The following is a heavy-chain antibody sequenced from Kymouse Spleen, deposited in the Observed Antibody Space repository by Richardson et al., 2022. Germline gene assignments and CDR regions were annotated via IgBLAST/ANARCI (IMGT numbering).Heavy chain of an antibody. V-gene: IGHV3-33*01. J-gene: IGHJ4*02. CDR3: ARDQDYDILTGYFPFDY. CDR1: GFTFSSYG. Sequence: QVQLVESGGGVVQPGRSLRLSCAASGFTFSSYGMHWVRQAPGKGLEWVAVIWYDGSNKYYADSVKGRFTISRDNSKNTLYLQMNSLRAEDTAVYYCARDQDYDILTGYFPFDYWGQGTLVTVSS. CDR2: IWYDGSNK. D-gene: IGHD3-9*01.